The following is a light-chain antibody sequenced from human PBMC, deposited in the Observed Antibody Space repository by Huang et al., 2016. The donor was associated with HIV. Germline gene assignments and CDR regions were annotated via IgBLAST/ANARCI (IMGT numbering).Light chain of an antibody. J-gene: IGKJ4*01. CDR3: QQFKNYPLT. V-gene: IGKV1D-13*01. Sequence: IQLTQSPSFLSASVGDRVTITCRASQDITDALAWYQQKPGKPPKVLIYDASSLESGVPSRFSGSGSGADFTLTISSLQPEDFATYYCQQFKNYPLTFGGGTKVEVK. CDR2: DAS. CDR1: QDITDA.